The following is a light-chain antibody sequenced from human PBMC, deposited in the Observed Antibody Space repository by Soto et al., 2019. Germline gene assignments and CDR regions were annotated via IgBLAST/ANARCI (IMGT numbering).Light chain of an antibody. CDR1: QSISSW. Sequence: DIQLTQSPSTMSESVGDRFTITCLASQSISSWLAWYQQKPGKAPKLLIYDASSLESGVPSRFSGSGSGTEFTLTISSLPPDDFETYYCQQYNSYLLTFGGGTKVDIK. CDR2: DAS. V-gene: IGKV1-5*01. CDR3: QQYNSYLLT. J-gene: IGKJ4*01.